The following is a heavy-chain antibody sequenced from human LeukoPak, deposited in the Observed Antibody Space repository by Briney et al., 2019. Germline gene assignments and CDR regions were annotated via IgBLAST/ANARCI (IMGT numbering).Heavy chain of an antibody. CDR3: ARDCKWAYCGGDRRGMDV. V-gene: IGHV6-1*01. CDR2: TYYRSKWYN. J-gene: IGHJ6*02. CDR1: GDSVSSNSAA. Sequence: SQTLSLTCAISGDSVSSNSAAWNWIRQSPSRGLEWLGRTYYRSKWYNDYAVSVKSRITINPDTSKNQFSLQLNSVTPEDTAVYYCARDCKWAYCGGDRRGMDVWGQGTMVTVSS. D-gene: IGHD2-21*02.